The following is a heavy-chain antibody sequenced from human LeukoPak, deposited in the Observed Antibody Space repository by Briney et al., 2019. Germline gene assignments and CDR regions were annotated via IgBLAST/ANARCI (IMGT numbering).Heavy chain of an antibody. Sequence: ETLSLTCAVYGGSFSGYYWSWIRQPPGKGLEWIGEINHSGSTNYNPSLKSRVTISVDTSKNQFSLKLSSVTAADTAVYYCARDGRYSYGYRGVYFDYWGQGTLVTVSS. V-gene: IGHV4-34*01. CDR2: INHSGST. CDR3: ARDGRYSYGYRGVYFDY. D-gene: IGHD5-18*01. CDR1: GGSFSGYY. J-gene: IGHJ4*02.